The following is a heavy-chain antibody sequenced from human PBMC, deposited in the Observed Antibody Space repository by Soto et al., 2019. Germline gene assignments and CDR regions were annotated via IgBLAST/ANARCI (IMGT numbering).Heavy chain of an antibody. CDR2: ISSSSSYI. CDR1: GFTFSSYS. Sequence: GGSLRLSCAASGFTFSSYSMNWVRQAPGKGLEWVSSISSSSSYIYYADSVKGRFTISRDNAKNSLYLQMNSLRAEDTAVYYCARVRSYDSSGYPDYWGQGALVTVSS. V-gene: IGHV3-21*01. CDR3: ARVRSYDSSGYPDY. D-gene: IGHD3-22*01. J-gene: IGHJ4*02.